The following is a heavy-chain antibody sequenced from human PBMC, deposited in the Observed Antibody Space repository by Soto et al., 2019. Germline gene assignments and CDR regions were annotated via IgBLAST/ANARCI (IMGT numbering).Heavy chain of an antibody. V-gene: IGHV1-3*01. CDR2: INAGNGNT. CDR3: ATVELIVATASVKNWFDP. Sequence: ASVKVSCKASGYTFTSYAIQWVRQAPGQRLEWMGWINAGNGNTKYSQNSLGRVTITRDTSATTAYMELSSLRSEDTAVYYCATVELIVATASVKNWFDPWGQGTLVTVSS. J-gene: IGHJ5*02. CDR1: GYTFTSYA. D-gene: IGHD5-12*01.